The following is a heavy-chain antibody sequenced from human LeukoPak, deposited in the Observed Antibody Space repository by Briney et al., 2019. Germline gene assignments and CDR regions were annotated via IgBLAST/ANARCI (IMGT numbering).Heavy chain of an antibody. J-gene: IGHJ6*02. CDR3: ARAEDRITIFGVVIPYYYGMDV. D-gene: IGHD3-3*01. V-gene: IGHV4-34*01. CDR1: GGSLSGSY. Sequence: SETLSLTCAVYGGSLSGSYWSWIRQPPGKGLEWIGEINHSGSANYNPSLKSRVTLSIDKSKNQFSLNLNSVTAADTAVYYCARAEDRITIFGVVIPYYYGMDVWGQGTTVTVSS. CDR2: INHSGSA.